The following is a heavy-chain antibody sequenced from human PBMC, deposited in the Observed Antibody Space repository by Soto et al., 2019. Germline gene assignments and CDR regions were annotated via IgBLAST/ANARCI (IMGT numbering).Heavy chain of an antibody. J-gene: IGHJ6*02. Sequence: QVQLVQSGAEVKKPGSSVKVSCKASGGTFSSYAISWVRQAPGQGLEWMGGIIPIFGTANYAQKFQGRVPITADESTSTAHMELTSLRSEDTAVYHCARKGGSSSTGYYYYYGMDVWGQGTTVTVSS. V-gene: IGHV1-69*01. CDR1: GGTFSSYA. CDR2: IIPIFGTA. CDR3: ARKGGSSSTGYYYYYGMDV. D-gene: IGHD6-13*01.